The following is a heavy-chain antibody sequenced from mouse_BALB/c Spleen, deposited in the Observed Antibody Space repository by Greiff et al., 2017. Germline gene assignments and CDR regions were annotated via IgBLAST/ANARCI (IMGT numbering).Heavy chain of an antibody. Sequence: QVQLQQSGAELVRPGTSVKVSCKASGYAFTNYLIEWVKQRPGQGLEWIGVINPGSGGTNYNEKFKGKATLTADKSSSTAYMQLSSLTSDDSAVYFCARSPTTARGYAMDYWGQGTSVTVSS. CDR1: GYAFTNYL. J-gene: IGHJ4*01. CDR2: INPGSGGT. D-gene: IGHD1-2*01. CDR3: ARSPTTARGYAMDY. V-gene: IGHV1-54*01.